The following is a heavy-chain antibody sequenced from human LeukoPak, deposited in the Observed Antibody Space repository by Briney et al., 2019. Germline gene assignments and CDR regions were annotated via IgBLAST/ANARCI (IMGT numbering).Heavy chain of an antibody. D-gene: IGHD3-22*01. V-gene: IGHV3-30*18. CDR3: AKDGGYYDSSGYPAVFDY. Sequence: GGSLRLSCAAFGFTFSSYGMHWVRQAPGKGLEWVAVISYDGSNKYYADSVKGRFTISRDNSKNTLYLQMNSLRAEDTAVYYCAKDGGYYDSSGYPAVFDYWGQGTLVTVSS. CDR2: ISYDGSNK. J-gene: IGHJ4*02. CDR1: GFTFSSYG.